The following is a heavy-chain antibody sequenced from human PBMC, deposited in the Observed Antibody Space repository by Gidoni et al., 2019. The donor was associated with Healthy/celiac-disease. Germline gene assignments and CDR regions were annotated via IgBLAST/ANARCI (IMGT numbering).Heavy chain of an antibody. CDR2: IKSKTDGGTT. CDR3: TTWPPTYYYDSSGYYYEYDY. Sequence: EVQLVESGGGLVKPGGSLRLSCAASGFTFSNAWMSWVRQAPGKGLEWVGRIKSKTDGGTTDYAAPVKGRFTISRDDSKNTLYLQMNSLKTEDTAVYYCTTWPPTYYYDSSGYYYEYDYWGQGTLVTVSS. V-gene: IGHV3-15*01. CDR1: GFTFSNAW. J-gene: IGHJ4*02. D-gene: IGHD3-22*01.